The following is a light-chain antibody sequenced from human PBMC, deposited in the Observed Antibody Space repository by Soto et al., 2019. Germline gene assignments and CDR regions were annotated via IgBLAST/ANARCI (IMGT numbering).Light chain of an antibody. CDR3: QHHNSYSQT. CDR1: QSIRYY. J-gene: IGKJ1*01. Sequence: DIQLTQSPPTLSASVGDRVTITCRASQSIRYYLAWYQQMPGKAPKLLIYGASTLQSGVPSRFSGRGSGTEFPLTISSLQPDDFAPYFCQHHNSYSQTFGQGNKVEIK. CDR2: GAS. V-gene: IGKV1-5*01.